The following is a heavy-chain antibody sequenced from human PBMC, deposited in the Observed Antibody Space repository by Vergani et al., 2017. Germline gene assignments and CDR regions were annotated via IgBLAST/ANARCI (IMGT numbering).Heavy chain of an antibody. CDR1: GFTFSSYS. J-gene: IGHJ6*03. V-gene: IGHV3-48*01. Sequence: EVQLVESGGGLVQPGGSLRLSCAASGFTFSSYSMNWVRQAPGKGLEWVSYISSSSSTIYYADSVKGRFTISRDNAKNSLYLQMNSLRAEDTAVYYCARDRRYCSGGSCDYYYMDVWGKGP. CDR2: ISSSSSTI. CDR3: ARDRRYCSGGSCDYYYMDV. D-gene: IGHD2-15*01.